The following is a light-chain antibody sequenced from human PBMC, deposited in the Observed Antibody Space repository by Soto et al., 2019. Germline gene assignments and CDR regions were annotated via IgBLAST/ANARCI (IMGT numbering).Light chain of an antibody. Sequence: EIVMTQSPATLSVSPGERLTLSCRASQSVGTTLAWYQQKPGQPPRLLIRGASTRATGIPDRFGGSGSGTEFTLTISSLQSEDFAVYYCQQYSTWLSFGGGTKVEIK. CDR3: QQYSTWLS. CDR1: QSVGTT. CDR2: GAS. J-gene: IGKJ4*01. V-gene: IGKV3-15*01.